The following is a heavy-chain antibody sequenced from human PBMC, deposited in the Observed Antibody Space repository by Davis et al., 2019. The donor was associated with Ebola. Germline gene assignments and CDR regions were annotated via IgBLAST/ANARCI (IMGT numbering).Heavy chain of an antibody. CDR1: GGTFSSYT. D-gene: IGHD6-19*01. CDR3: ARDYVAVAGTGDY. CDR2: IIPILGIA. Sequence: SVKVSCKASGGTFSSYTISWVRQAPGQGLEWMGRIIPILGIANYEQKFQGRVTITADKSTSTAYMELSSLRSEDTAVYYCARDYVAVAGTGDYWGQGTLVTVSS. J-gene: IGHJ4*02. V-gene: IGHV1-69*04.